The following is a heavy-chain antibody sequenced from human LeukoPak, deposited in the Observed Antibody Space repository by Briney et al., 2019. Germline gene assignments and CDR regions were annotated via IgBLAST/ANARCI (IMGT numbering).Heavy chain of an antibody. CDR1: GYTFTSYD. J-gene: IGHJ4*02. CDR2: MNPNSGNT. Sequence: ASVKVSCKASGYTFTSYDINWVRQATGQGLEWMGWMNPNSGNTGYAQKFQGRVTMTRNTSISTAYMELSSLRSEDTAVYYCARGPGWGWYFSYSLGLQFDYWGQGTLVTVSS. CDR3: ARGPGWGWYFSYSLGLQFDY. D-gene: IGHD6-19*01. V-gene: IGHV1-8*01.